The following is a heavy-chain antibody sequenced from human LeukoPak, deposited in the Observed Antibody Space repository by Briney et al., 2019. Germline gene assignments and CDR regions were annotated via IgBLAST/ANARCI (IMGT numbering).Heavy chain of an antibody. CDR2: IYTSGST. V-gene: IGHV4-59*10. Sequence: SETLSLTCAVYGGSFSGYYWSWIRQPAGKGLEWIGRIYTSGSTNYNPSLKSRVTMSVDTSKNQFSLKLSSVTAADTAVYYCARGGNPTYYYYYYMDVWGKGTTVTISS. J-gene: IGHJ6*03. CDR1: GGSFSGYY. CDR3: ARGGNPTYYYYYYMDV. D-gene: IGHD1-14*01.